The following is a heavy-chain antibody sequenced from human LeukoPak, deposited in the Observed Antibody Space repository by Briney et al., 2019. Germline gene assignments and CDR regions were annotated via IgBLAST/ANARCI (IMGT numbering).Heavy chain of an antibody. J-gene: IGHJ4*02. CDR2: IKQDGSQE. D-gene: IGHD3-3*01. CDR3: ARGVPYDSWSGPLYSDY. Sequence: PGGSLRLSCAASGFTFSSYAMSWVRQAPGKGLEWVAHIKQDGSQEYYVDSVKGRFTISRDSAKNSLYLQMNSLRAEDTAVYYCARGVPYDSWSGPLYSDYWGQGTLVTVSS. CDR1: GFTFSSYA. V-gene: IGHV3-7*01.